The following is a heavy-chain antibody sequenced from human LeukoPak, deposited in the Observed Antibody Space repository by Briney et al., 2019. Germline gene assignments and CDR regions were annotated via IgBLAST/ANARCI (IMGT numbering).Heavy chain of an antibody. CDR2: ISGSGGST. J-gene: IGHJ4*02. D-gene: IGHD3-22*01. CDR1: GFTFSSYA. V-gene: IGHV3-23*01. Sequence: PGGSLRLSCAASGFTFSSYAMTWARQAPGKGLEWVSGISGSGGSTYYADSVKGRFTISRDNSKNTLYVQMNSLRAEDTAVYYCAKSDYYDSSGYYYGSDYWGQGTLVTVSS. CDR3: AKSDYYDSSGYYYGSDY.